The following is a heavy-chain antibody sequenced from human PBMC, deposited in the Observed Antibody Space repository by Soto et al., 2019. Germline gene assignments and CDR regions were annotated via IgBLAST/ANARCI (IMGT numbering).Heavy chain of an antibody. CDR2: ISLYSDGT. CDR3: ARVVPDAEAWFGP. D-gene: IGHD2-2*01. V-gene: IGHV1-18*01. Sequence: GASVKVSCKTSGYTFSNYGVTWVRQAPGQPLEWLGWISLYSDGTNYAQKFQGRVSMTTDTSTTTAYMELRSLRSDDTAVYHCARVVPDAEAWFGPWGQGTLVTVSS. J-gene: IGHJ5*02. CDR1: GYTFSNYG.